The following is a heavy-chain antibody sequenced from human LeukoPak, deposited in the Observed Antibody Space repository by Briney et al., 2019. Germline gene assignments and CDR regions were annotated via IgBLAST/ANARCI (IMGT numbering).Heavy chain of an antibody. Sequence: GASVKVSCKASGYTFTSYDINWVRQATGQGLEWMGWMNPNSGNTGYAQKFQGRVTITRNTSISTAYMELSSLRSEDTAVYYWARVVGDYNGLFDYRGQGTLVTVSS. V-gene: IGHV1-8*03. CDR2: MNPNSGNT. D-gene: IGHD3-16*01. J-gene: IGHJ4*02. CDR3: ARVVGDYNGLFDY. CDR1: GYTFTSYD.